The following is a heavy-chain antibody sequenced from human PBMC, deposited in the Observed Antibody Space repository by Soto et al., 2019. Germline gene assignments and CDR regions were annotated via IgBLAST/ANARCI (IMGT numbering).Heavy chain of an antibody. CDR3: ASGYDFNY. J-gene: IGHJ4*02. Sequence: QVQLVQSGAEVKKPGSSVKVSCKASGGTFSSDTISCVRQAPGQGLEWMGRIIPILGIANYAQKFQGRVTITADKSTSTAYMELSSLRSEDTAVYYCASGYDFNYWGQGTLVTVSS. D-gene: IGHD5-12*01. CDR1: GGTFSSDT. CDR2: IIPILGIA. V-gene: IGHV1-69*02.